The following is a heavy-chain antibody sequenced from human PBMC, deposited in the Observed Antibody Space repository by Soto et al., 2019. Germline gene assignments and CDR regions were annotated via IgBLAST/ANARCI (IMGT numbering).Heavy chain of an antibody. CDR2: ISGSGGST. Sequence: GGSLRLSCAASGFTFSSYAMSWVRQAPGKGLEWVSAISGSGGSTYYADSVKGRFTISRGNSKNTLYLQMNSLRAEDTAVYYCAKGSSLMAPFYYYYGMDVWGQGTTVTVSS. CDR1: GFTFSSYA. V-gene: IGHV3-23*01. CDR3: AKGSSLMAPFYYYYGMDV. J-gene: IGHJ6*02. D-gene: IGHD6-6*01.